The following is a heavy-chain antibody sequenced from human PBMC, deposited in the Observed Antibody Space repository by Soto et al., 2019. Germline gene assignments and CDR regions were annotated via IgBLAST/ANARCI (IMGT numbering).Heavy chain of an antibody. D-gene: IGHD5-12*01. CDR2: INAGNGDT. J-gene: IGHJ4*02. Sequence: QVQLVQSGPEMKKPGASVKLSCKASGITYNTYAIHWVRQAPGQGLEWMGWINAGNGDTRFSQNFQGRVTLTRDTSARTVYMDLDSLKSEDTGVYYCARAISGYVTWGQGTLVTVSS. CDR1: GITYNTYA. V-gene: IGHV1-3*01. CDR3: ARAISGYVT.